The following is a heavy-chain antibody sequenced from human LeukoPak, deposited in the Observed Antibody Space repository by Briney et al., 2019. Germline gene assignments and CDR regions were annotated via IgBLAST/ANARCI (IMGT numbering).Heavy chain of an antibody. J-gene: IGHJ4*02. V-gene: IGHV4-59*01. Sequence: SETLSLTCTVSGGSISIYYWSWIRQPPGKGLEWIGYIYNSGSTYYNPSLKSRVAISVDTSKNQFSLKLSSVTAADTAVYYCARGSKAAPGTFDYWGQGTLVTVSS. D-gene: IGHD6-13*01. CDR3: ARGSKAAPGTFDY. CDR2: IYNSGST. CDR1: GGSISIYY.